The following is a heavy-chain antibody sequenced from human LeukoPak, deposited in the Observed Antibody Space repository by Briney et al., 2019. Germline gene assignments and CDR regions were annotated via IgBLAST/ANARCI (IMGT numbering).Heavy chain of an antibody. CDR3: ARDRYSSSPLLHYWCMDV. D-gene: IGHD6-6*01. Sequence: ASVKVSCKASGYTFTSYGISWVRQAPGQGLEWMGWISAYNGNTNYAQKLQGRVTMTTDTSTSTAYMELRSLRSDDTAVYYCARDRYSSSPLLHYWCMDVWGKGTTVTVSS. J-gene: IGHJ6*03. CDR2: ISAYNGNT. V-gene: IGHV1-18*01. CDR1: GYTFTSYG.